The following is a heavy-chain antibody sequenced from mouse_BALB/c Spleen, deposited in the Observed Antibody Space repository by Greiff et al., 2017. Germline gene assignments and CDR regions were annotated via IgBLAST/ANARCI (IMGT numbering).Heavy chain of an antibody. Sequence: VKLMESGPGLVAPSQSLSITCTVSGFSLTSYGVHWVRQPPGKGLEWLGVIWAGGSTNYNSALMSRLSISKDNSKSQVFLKMNSLQTDDTAMYYCARGGYDALYYAMDYWGQGASVTVSS. J-gene: IGHJ4*01. CDR1: GFSLTSYG. CDR3: ARGGYDALYYAMDY. CDR2: IWAGGST. D-gene: IGHD2-14*01. V-gene: IGHV2-9*02.